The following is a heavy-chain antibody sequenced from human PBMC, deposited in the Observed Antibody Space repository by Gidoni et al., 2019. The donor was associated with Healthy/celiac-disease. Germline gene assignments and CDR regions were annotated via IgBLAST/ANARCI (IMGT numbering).Heavy chain of an antibody. J-gene: IGHJ5*02. D-gene: IGHD6-25*01. Sequence: QVQLQESGPGLVKPSQTLSLTCTVSGGSISSGGYYWSWIRQHPGKGLEWIGYIYYSGSTYYNPSLKSLVTISVDTSKNQFSLKLSSVTAADTAVYYCARSGAGRLNWFDPWGQGTLVTVSS. V-gene: IGHV4-31*01. CDR2: IYYSGST. CDR3: ARSGAGRLNWFDP. CDR1: GGSISSGGYY.